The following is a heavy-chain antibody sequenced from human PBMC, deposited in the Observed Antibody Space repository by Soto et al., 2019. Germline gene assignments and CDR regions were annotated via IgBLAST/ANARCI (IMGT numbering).Heavy chain of an antibody. CDR1: GFTFPRYS. CDR2: ISSTTNYI. J-gene: IGHJ4*02. V-gene: IGHV3-21*06. Sequence: EVQLVESGGGLVKPGGSLRLSCAASGFTFPRYSMNWVRQAPGKELEWVSSISSTTNYIYYGDSMKGRFTISRDNAKNSLYLEMNSPRDEDTAVYHWARESEDLTSNFDYWGQGTLVTVAS. CDR3: ARESEDLTSNFDY.